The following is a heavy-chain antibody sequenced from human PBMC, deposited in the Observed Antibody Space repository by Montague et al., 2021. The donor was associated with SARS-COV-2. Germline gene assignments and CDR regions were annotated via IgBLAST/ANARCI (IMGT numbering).Heavy chain of an antibody. J-gene: IGHJ5*02. Sequence: SETLSLTCDVSGDSIRSATYYRAWIRQPPGRGLEWIGNIYYSGSTMYNPSLKSRVTMSVDTSKNQFSLHLNLVTAADTAVYYGARRLTGLEPPFDPWGQGTLVIVSS. CDR3: ARRLTGLEPPFDP. V-gene: IGHV4-39*01. D-gene: IGHD1-1*01. CDR2: IYYSGST. CDR1: GDSIRSATYY.